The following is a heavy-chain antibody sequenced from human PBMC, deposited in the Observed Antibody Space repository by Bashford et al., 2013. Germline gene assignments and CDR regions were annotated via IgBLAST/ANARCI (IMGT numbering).Heavy chain of an antibody. J-gene: IGHJ4*02. CDR2: VSYSGAT. D-gene: IGHD2-21*02. V-gene: IGHV4-39*01. CDR3: ARRGGDYYYFDY. Sequence: WIRQPQGRGVEWIASVSYSGATYYKSSLQSRVTISVDTSKNQFSLRLSSVTAADTAVYYCARRGGDYYYFDYWGQGTLVTVSS.